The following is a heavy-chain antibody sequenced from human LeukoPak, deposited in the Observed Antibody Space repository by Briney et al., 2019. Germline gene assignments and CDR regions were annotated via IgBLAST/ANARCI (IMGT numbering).Heavy chain of an antibody. D-gene: IGHD1-26*01. Sequence: SETLSLTCTVSGGSMSSYYWSWIRQPPGKGLEWIGYIFYTGDTNYNPSLKSRVTLSADTSKNQFSLKLGSVTAADTAVYYCARQPYMLGAYYFDYWGQGTLVTVSS. CDR1: GGSMSSYY. CDR2: IFYTGDT. J-gene: IGHJ4*02. CDR3: ARQPYMLGAYYFDY. V-gene: IGHV4-59*08.